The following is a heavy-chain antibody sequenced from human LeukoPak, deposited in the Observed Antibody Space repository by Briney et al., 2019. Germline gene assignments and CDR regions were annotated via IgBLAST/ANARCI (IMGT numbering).Heavy chain of an antibody. Sequence: PSETLSLTCAVSGGSISSSNWWNWVRPTPGKGLEWIGEIYHRGNTHYNPSLKSRVTMSVDTSKNQFSLKLSSVTAADTALYYCARQTGSGLFILPGGQGTLVTVSS. CDR3: ARQTGSGLFILP. V-gene: IGHV4-4*02. CDR2: IYHRGNT. CDR1: GGSISSSNW. D-gene: IGHD3/OR15-3a*01. J-gene: IGHJ4*02.